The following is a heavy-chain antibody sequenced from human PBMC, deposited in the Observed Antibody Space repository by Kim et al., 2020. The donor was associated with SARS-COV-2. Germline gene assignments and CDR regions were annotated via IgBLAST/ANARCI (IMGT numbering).Heavy chain of an antibody. J-gene: IGHJ6*02. D-gene: IGHD6-13*01. V-gene: IGHV4-34*01. CDR3: ARGGFHHALKAAYSSSRDLGGMDV. CDR1: GGSFSGYY. CDR2: INHSGST. Sequence: SETLSLTCAVYGGSFSGYYWSWIRQPPGKGLEWIGEINHSGSTNYNPSLKSRVTISVDTSKNQFSLKLSSMTAADTAVYYCARGGFHHALKAAYSSSRDLGGMDVWGQGTTVTVSS.